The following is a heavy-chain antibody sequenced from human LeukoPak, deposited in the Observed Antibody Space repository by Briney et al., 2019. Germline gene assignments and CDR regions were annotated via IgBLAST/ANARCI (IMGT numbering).Heavy chain of an antibody. CDR2: IREDGSEK. V-gene: IGHV3-7*03. J-gene: IGHJ3*02. D-gene: IGHD3-10*01. CDR3: ARLHSAVYYGDAFDI. CDR1: GFSFSSYW. Sequence: SGGSLRLSCAVSGFSFSSYWMTWVRQAPGKGLEWVAKIREDGSEKYYVDSVKGRFTVSRDNVKNSLFLQMNSLRAEDTGAYYCARLHSAVYYGDAFDIWGQGTMVTVSS.